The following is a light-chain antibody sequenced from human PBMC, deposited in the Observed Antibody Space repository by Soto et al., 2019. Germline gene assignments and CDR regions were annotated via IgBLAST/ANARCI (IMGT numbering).Light chain of an antibody. CDR3: SSYTSRSPRV. Sequence: QSVLTQPASVSGSPGQSVTISCTGTSSDVGAYDFVSWYQQLPDKAPKLMIYEVSNRPSGVSNRFAASKSVNTATLTISGLHAEDEADYYCSSYTSRSPRVFGTGTKLTVL. V-gene: IGLV2-14*03. CDR2: EVS. CDR1: SSDVGAYDF. J-gene: IGLJ1*01.